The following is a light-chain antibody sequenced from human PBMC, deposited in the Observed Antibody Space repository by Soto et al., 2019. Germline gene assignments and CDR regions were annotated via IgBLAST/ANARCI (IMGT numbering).Light chain of an antibody. CDR1: SSNIGINY. V-gene: IGLV1-51*01. CDR3: GNWDSSLSAL. CDR2: DNN. Sequence: QSVLTQPPSVSAAPGQRVTICCSGGSSNIGINYVSWYQQRPGTAHKLLIYDNNKRPSGIPDRFSGSKSGTSATLGITGLQTGDEADYYCGNWDSSLSALFGGGTKLTVL. J-gene: IGLJ2*01.